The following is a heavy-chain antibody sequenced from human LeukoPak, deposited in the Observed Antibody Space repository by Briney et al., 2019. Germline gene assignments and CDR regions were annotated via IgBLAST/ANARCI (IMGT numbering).Heavy chain of an antibody. V-gene: IGHV3-23*01. J-gene: IGHJ6*03. D-gene: IGHD3-3*01. CDR3: AKRGDFWSGYRYYYYYMDV. Sequence: GGSLRLSCSASGFTFSTYAMSWVRQAPGKGLERVSGIRGRDGGTYYADSVKGRFTISRDNSKNTLYLQMNSLRAEDTAVYFRAKRGDFWSGYRYYYYYMDVWGKGTTVTVSS. CDR1: GFTFSTYA. CDR2: IRGRDGGT.